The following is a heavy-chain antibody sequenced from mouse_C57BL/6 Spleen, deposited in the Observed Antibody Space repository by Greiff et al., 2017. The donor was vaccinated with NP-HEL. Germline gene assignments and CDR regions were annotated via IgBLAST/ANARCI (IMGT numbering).Heavy chain of an antibody. J-gene: IGHJ1*03. D-gene: IGHD1-1*01. CDR1: GYTFTSYW. V-gene: IGHV1-59*01. CDR3: GRPTVVATRYFDV. Sequence: QVQLKQPGAELVRPGTSVKLSCKASGYTFTSYWMHWVKQRPGQGLEWIGVIDPSDSYTNYNQKFKGKATLTVDTSSSTAYMQLSSLTSEDSAVYYCGRPTVVATRYFDVWGTGTTVTVSS. CDR2: IDPSDSYT.